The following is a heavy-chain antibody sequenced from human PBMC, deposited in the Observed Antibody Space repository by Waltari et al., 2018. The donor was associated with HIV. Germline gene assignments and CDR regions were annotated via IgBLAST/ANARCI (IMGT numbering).Heavy chain of an antibody. D-gene: IGHD1-26*01. CDR2: IYSSGST. V-gene: IGHV3-53*02. J-gene: IGHJ3*02. Sequence: EVQLVETGGDFIQPGGSLRLSCAASGFTVSSNYLNWVRPAPGKGLEWVSIIYSSGSTYYADSVKGRFTIFRDNSKNTLFLQMNGLRAEDTAVYYCARIPGIGTSGRGAFDIWGQGAMVTVSS. CDR1: GFTVSSNY. CDR3: ARIPGIGTSGRGAFDI.